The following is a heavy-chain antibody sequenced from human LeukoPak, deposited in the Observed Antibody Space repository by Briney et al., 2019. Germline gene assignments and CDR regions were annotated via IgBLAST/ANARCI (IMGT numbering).Heavy chain of an antibody. J-gene: IGHJ6*02. Sequence: GRSLRLSCAASGFTFDDYAMHWVRQAPGKGLEWVSGISWNSGSIGYADSVKGRFTIFRDNAKNSLYLQMNSLRAEDTALYDCTKGVVVATAAIYYGMDVWGQGTTVTVSS. CDR2: ISWNSGSI. V-gene: IGHV3-9*01. CDR1: GFTFDDYA. CDR3: TKGVVVATAAIYYGMDV. D-gene: IGHD2-2*02.